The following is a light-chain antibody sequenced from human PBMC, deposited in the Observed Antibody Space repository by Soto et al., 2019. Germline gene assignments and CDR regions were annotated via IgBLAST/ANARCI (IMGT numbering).Light chain of an antibody. Sequence: QSVLTQAASVSGSPGQSITISCTGTSSDIGGFNYVSWYQQHPGKAPKLIISEVNNRPSGVSNRFSGSKSGSTASLTISGLQAEDEGDYYCSSYTSSSTLILFGGGTKLTVL. V-gene: IGLV2-14*01. J-gene: IGLJ3*02. CDR3: SSYTSSSTLIL. CDR1: SSDIGGFNY. CDR2: EVN.